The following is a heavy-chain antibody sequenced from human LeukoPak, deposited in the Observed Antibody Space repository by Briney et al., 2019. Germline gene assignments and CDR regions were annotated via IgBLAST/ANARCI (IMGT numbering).Heavy chain of an antibody. D-gene: IGHD1-26*01. J-gene: IGHJ3*01. CDR1: GFTFSSYS. Sequence: PGGSLRLSCAASGFTFSSYSMNWVRQAPGKGLEWVSSISSSSSYIYYADSVKGRLTISRDNAKNSLYLQMNTLRAEDTAVYYCARLVGATTSWGQGTMVTVSS. CDR2: ISSSSSYI. V-gene: IGHV3-21*01. CDR3: ARLVGATTS.